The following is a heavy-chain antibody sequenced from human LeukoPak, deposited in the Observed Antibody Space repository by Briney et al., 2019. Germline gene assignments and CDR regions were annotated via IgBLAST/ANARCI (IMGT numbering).Heavy chain of an antibody. Sequence: SVKVSCKASGGTFSSYAISWVRQAPGQGLEWMGGIIPIFGTANYAQKFQGRVTITADESTNTVYMELSGLRAEDTATYYCAKEGGTFNWFDPWGQGTRVTVSA. J-gene: IGHJ5*02. D-gene: IGHD6-25*01. CDR1: GGTFSSYA. CDR2: IIPIFGTA. CDR3: AKEGGTFNWFDP. V-gene: IGHV1-69*13.